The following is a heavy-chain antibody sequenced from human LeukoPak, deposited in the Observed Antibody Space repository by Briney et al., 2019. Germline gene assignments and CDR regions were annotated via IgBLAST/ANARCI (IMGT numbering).Heavy chain of an antibody. V-gene: IGHV1-46*01. CDR1: GYTFTSYY. Sequence: ASVKVSCKASGYTFTSYYMHWVRQAPGQGLEWMGIINPSGGSTSYAQKFQGRVTMTRDTSTSTVYMELSSLRSEDTAVYYCARSFGSGSYFNGYYYYMDVWGKGTTVTVSS. D-gene: IGHD3-10*01. CDR3: ARSFGSGSYFNGYYYYMDV. J-gene: IGHJ6*03. CDR2: INPSGGST.